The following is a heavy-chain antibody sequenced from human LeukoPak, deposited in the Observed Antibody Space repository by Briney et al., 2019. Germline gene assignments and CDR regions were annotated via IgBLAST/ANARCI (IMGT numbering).Heavy chain of an antibody. Sequence: GGSLRLSCAASGFTFSDYSMNWVRQAPGKGLEWVSYISSSSSTIYYADSVKGRFTISRDNAKNSLYLQMNSLRAEDTAVYYCARDAGITGTGGVLYYWGQGTLVTVSS. CDR3: ARDAGITGTGGVLYY. J-gene: IGHJ4*02. CDR2: ISSSSSTI. CDR1: GFTFSDYS. V-gene: IGHV3-48*04. D-gene: IGHD1-7*01.